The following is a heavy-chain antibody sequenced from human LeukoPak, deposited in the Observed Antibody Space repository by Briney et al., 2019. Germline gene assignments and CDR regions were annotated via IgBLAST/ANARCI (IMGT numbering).Heavy chain of an antibody. CDR2: IDSGDSQT. J-gene: IGHJ3*02. CDR3: AVKGVVVSGLDI. Sequence: GESLRISCKGSGYSFSGYWVSWVRQMPGKGRVWRGKIDSGDSQTIYSPSFQGHVIISIDKSISTAYLQWNSLKASDSAVYFCAVKGVVVSGLDIWGQGIMVAVSS. CDR1: GYSFSGYW. D-gene: IGHD2-21*01. V-gene: IGHV5-10-1*01.